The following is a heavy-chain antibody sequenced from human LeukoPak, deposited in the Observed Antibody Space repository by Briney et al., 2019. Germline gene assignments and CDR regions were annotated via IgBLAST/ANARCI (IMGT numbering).Heavy chain of an antibody. CDR2: ISHSESA. CDR1: GGSISSGANY. J-gene: IGHJ3*02. Sequence: PSETLSLTCAVSGGSISSGANYWSWIRQPPGRGLEWIGYISHSESAYYSPTLESRITISVDRSKNQFSLKLKSVTAADTAIYYCARDGGTTSNPSHDTFAIWGQGTMVAVSS. V-gene: IGHV4-30-2*01. CDR3: ARDGGTTSNPSHDTFAI. D-gene: IGHD4-11*01.